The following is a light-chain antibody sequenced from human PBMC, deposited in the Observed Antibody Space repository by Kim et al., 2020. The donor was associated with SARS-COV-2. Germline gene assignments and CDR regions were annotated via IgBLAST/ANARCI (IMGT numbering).Light chain of an antibody. J-gene: IGLJ3*02. CDR3: QAWDSSTAV. CDR2: QDS. Sequence: SVSPGQTASITCSGDKLGDKYACWYQQKPGQSPVLVIYQDSKRPSGIPGRFSCSNSGNTATLTISGTQAMDEADYYCQAWDSSTAVFGGGTQLTVL. V-gene: IGLV3-1*01. CDR1: KLGDKY.